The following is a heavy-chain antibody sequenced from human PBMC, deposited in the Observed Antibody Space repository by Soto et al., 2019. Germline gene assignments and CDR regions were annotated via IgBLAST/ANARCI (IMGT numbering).Heavy chain of an antibody. CDR2: TYYSGRT. J-gene: IGHJ4*02. Sequence: QLQLLESGPRLVKPSETLSLTSTVSGDSISSHRCYRGWIRQPPGRGMEWIGSTYYSGRTYHSPSLKGRVTVSLDTSKNQFSLRLSSVTAADTAMYFCASFCSGGNCYSSIYFDYWGQGTLVTVSS. CDR3: ASFCSGGNCYSSIYFDY. CDR1: GDSISSHRCY. D-gene: IGHD2-15*01. V-gene: IGHV4-39*01.